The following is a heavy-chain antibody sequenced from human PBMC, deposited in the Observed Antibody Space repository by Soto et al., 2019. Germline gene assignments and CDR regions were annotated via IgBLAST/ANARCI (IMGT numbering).Heavy chain of an antibody. Sequence: GGSLRLSCAASGFTFSSYSMNWVRQAPGKGLEWVSYISSSSSTIYYADSVKGRFTISRDNAKNSLYLQMNSLRDEDTAVYYCARGPSGSYYVRRTFDYWGQGTLVTVSS. CDR1: GFTFSSYS. CDR3: ARGPSGSYYVRRTFDY. J-gene: IGHJ4*02. V-gene: IGHV3-48*02. D-gene: IGHD1-26*01. CDR2: ISSSSSTI.